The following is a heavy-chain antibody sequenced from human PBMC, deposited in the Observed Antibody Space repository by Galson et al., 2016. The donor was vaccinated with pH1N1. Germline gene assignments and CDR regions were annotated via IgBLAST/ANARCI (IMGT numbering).Heavy chain of an antibody. J-gene: IGHJ4*02. V-gene: IGHV3-7*01. D-gene: IGHD4-17*01. CDR2: IKQDGSGR. CDR1: GFNFSSYW. CDR3: TRDNYGDYFYDY. Sequence: SLRLSCAASGFNFSSYWMTWVRQAPGKGLEWVANIKQDGSGRYYGNSVKGRFTISRDNAKNSLYLQMNSLRVEDTAVYYCTRDNYGDYFYDYWGQGTLATVSS.